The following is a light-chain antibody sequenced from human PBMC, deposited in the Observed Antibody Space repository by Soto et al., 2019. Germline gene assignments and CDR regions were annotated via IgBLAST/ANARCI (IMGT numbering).Light chain of an antibody. CDR2: EVN. CDR3: SSYAGSNAVV. Sequence: QLVLTQPPSASGSPGQSVAISCTGASRDVGGYNYVSWYQQHPGKAPKLMIYEVNKRPSGVPDRFSGSKSGNTASLTVSGLQAEDEADYYCSSYAGSNAVVFGGGTKVTVL. CDR1: SRDVGGYNY. V-gene: IGLV2-8*01. J-gene: IGLJ2*01.